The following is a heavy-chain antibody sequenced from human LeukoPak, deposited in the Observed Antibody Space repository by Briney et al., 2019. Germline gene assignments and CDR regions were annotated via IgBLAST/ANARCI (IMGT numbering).Heavy chain of an antibody. CDR1: GFTFSYYG. D-gene: IGHD3-10*02. CDR2: IRNDARNK. J-gene: IGHJ6*04. V-gene: IGHV3-30*02. Sequence: GGSLRLSCAASGFTFSYYGIHWVRQAPGKGLEWVAFIRNDARNKYYADSVEGRFSISRDNSKNTLYLQMNSLRAEDTAVYYCAELGITMIGGVWGKGTTVTISS. CDR3: AELGITMIGGV.